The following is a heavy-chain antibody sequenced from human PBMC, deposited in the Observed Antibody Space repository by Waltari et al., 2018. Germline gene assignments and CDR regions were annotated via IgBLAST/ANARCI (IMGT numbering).Heavy chain of an antibody. CDR3: ARGLAFDS. J-gene: IGHJ4*02. CDR2: IYASGTT. V-gene: IGHV4-4*07. D-gene: IGHD3-9*01. Sequence: QVQLQESGPGLVKHSETLSLTCTVSGSSISNNYWNWIRQPAGKGLEWIGRIYASGTTNYNPSLKSRVSVSVDTSKNQFSLNLTSVTAADTAVYYCARGLAFDSWGQGSLVTVSS. CDR1: GSSISNNY.